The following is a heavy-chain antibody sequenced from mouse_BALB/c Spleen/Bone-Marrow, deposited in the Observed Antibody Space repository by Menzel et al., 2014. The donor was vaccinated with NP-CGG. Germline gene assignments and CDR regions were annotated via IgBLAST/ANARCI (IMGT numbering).Heavy chain of an antibody. CDR2: INPGSGGT. V-gene: IGHV1-54*01. CDR3: ARSEYGNYFYAMDY. D-gene: IGHD2-10*02. J-gene: IGHJ4*01. CDR1: GYAFTNYL. Sequence: QVHVKQSGAELVRPGTSVKVSCKASGYAFTNYLIEWVKQRPGQGLEWIGVINPGSGGTNYNEKFKGKATLTADKSSSTAYMQLSSLTSDDSAVYFCARSEYGNYFYAMDYWGQGTSVTVSS.